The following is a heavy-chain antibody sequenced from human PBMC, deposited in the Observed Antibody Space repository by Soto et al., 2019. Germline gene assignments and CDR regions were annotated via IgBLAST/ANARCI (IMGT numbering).Heavy chain of an antibody. Sequence: QVQLQESGPGLVKPSQTLSLSCSISGGSITSANYYWTWIRLFPGKGLEWIGYIYSSGTTHYNPSLKSRATISLDTTNNQFSLEVKSATAADAAVYYSARMGLHLGELSRNWFDPWGQGSLVTVSS. J-gene: IGHJ5*02. CDR3: ARMGLHLGELSRNWFDP. CDR2: IYSSGTT. V-gene: IGHV4-31*03. CDR1: GGSITSANYY. D-gene: IGHD3-16*02.